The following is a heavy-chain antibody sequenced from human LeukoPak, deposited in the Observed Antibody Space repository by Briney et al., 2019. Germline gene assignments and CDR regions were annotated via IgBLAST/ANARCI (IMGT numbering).Heavy chain of an antibody. J-gene: IGHJ4*02. Sequence: PSETLSLTCTVSGGSISGGGYSWSWIRQHPGKGLEWIGYIYYSGSTNYNPSLKSRVTISVDTSKNQFSLKLSSVTAADTAVYYCARSSGYFRTFDYWGQGTLVTVSS. CDR1: GGSISGGGYS. D-gene: IGHD3-22*01. CDR2: IYYSGST. CDR3: ARSSGYFRTFDY. V-gene: IGHV4-61*08.